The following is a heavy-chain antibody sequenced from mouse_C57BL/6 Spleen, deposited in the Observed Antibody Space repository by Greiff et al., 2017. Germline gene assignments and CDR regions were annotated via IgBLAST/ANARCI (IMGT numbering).Heavy chain of an antibody. Sequence: EVKLMESGGDLVKPGGSLKLSCAASGFTFSSYGMSWVRQTPDKRLEWVATISSGGSYTYYPDSVKGRVTISRDNAKNTLYLQMSSLKSEDTAMYYCARGSGRYAMDYWGQGTSVTVSS. CDR3: ARGSGRYAMDY. J-gene: IGHJ4*01. V-gene: IGHV5-6*01. D-gene: IGHD3-1*01. CDR1: GFTFSSYG. CDR2: ISSGGSYT.